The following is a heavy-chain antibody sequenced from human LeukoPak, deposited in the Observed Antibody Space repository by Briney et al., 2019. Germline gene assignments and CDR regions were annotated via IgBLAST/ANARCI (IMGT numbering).Heavy chain of an antibody. Sequence: GGSLRLSCAASGFTFSSYAMHWVRQAPGKGLEWVAVISYDGSNKYYADSVKGRFTISRDNSKNTLYLQMNSLRAEDTAVYYCARGIAARPAPLGYWGQGTLVTVS. CDR1: GFTFSSYA. CDR3: ARGIAARPAPLGY. CDR2: ISYDGSNK. J-gene: IGHJ4*02. V-gene: IGHV3-30-3*01. D-gene: IGHD6-6*01.